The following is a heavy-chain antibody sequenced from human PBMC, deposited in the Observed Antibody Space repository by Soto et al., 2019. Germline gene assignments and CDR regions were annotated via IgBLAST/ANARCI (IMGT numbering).Heavy chain of an antibody. D-gene: IGHD1-26*01. CDR1: GDSVSNNSAG. CDR2: TYYRSKWYY. CDR3: ARGEQYSGRIFDY. J-gene: IGHJ4*01. Sequence: SPTLSLTCAITGDSVSNNSAGWSWVRQSPSRGLEWLGRTYYRSKWYYEYAVSVRGRITINPDTSKNQYSLQLNSVTPEDTAVYFCARGEQYSGRIFDYWGQGTLVTVSS. V-gene: IGHV6-1*01.